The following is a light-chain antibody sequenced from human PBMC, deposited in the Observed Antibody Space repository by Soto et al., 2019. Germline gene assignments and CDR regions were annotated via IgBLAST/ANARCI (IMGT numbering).Light chain of an antibody. CDR3: QKYFSAPWT. CDR1: QAIRNS. J-gene: IGKJ1*01. CDR2: AAS. V-gene: IGKV1-27*01. Sequence: DIQMTQSPSSLSASVGDRVTITCRASQAIRNSLAWYQQKPGEVPKLLMYAASTLQSGVPSRFSGSGSGTDFTHTISSLQPEDVATYYCQKYFSAPWTFGQGTKVEI.